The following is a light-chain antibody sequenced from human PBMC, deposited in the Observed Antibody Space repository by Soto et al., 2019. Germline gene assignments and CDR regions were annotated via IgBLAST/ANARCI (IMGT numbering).Light chain of an antibody. CDR2: GAS. V-gene: IGKV3-15*01. Sequence: EIVMTQSPATLSVSPGERAALSCRASQSVSSNFAWYQQKPGQAPRLLIYGASTRATGIPARFSGSGSGTEFTLTISSLPSEDFAVYYCQQDNNWPYTFGQGTKLEIK. CDR1: QSVSSN. J-gene: IGKJ2*01. CDR3: QQDNNWPYT.